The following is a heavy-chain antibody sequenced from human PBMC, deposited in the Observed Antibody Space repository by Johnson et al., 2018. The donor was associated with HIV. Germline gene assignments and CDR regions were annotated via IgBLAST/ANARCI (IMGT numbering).Heavy chain of an antibody. CDR1: GFTFDDYA. J-gene: IGHJ3*02. Sequence: SLRLSCVASGFTFDDYAMHWVRQAPGKGLEWVSGISGSGGSIHYADSVKGRFIISRDNSKNTLYLQMNSMRAEDTAVYYCAKDFEYSTSESAFDIWGQGTMVTVSS. CDR2: ISGSGGSI. CDR3: AKDFEYSTSESAFDI. V-gene: IGHV3-23*01. D-gene: IGHD6-6*01.